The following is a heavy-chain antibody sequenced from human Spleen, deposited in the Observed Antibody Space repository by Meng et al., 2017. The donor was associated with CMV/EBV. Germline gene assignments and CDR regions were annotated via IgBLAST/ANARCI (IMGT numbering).Heavy chain of an antibody. J-gene: IGHJ4*02. CDR3: ARYGQNQLSGFDY. CDR1: GYTFSGHY. D-gene: IGHD2-2*01. V-gene: IGHV1-2*02. CDR2: IYPNTGGT. Sequence: ASVKVSCKTSGYTFSGHYMHWVRQAPGQGSEWMGWIYPNTGGTNYAQKFQGRVTVTSDTSISTAYMELSRLRSDDTAVYYCARYGQNQLSGFDYWGQGTLVTVSS.